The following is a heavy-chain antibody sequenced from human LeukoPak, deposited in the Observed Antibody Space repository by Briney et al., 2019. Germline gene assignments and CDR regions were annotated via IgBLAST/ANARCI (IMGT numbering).Heavy chain of an antibody. V-gene: IGHV3-7*01. J-gene: IGHJ6*02. D-gene: IGHD3-10*01. Sequence: PGGSLRLSCAASGFTFSSYWMSWVRQAPGKGLEWVANIKQDGSEKYYVDSVKGRFTISRDNAKNSLYLQMNSLRAEDTAVYYCARETRIQEFYRYYGMDVWGQGTTVTVSS. CDR2: IKQDGSEK. CDR3: ARETRIQEFYRYYGMDV. CDR1: GFTFSSYW.